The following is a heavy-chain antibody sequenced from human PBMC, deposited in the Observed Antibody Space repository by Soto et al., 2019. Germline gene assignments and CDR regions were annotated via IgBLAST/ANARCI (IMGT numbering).Heavy chain of an antibody. CDR2: ISYDGINK. CDR1: GFTFNTYG. D-gene: IGHD1-7*01. CDR3: AGSRQTTRGIHWYFDL. V-gene: IGHV3-30*03. J-gene: IGHJ2*01. Sequence: QVQLVESGGGVVQPGRSLGLSCAASGFTFNTYGMHWVRQAPGKGLEWVAAISYDGINKYYADSVKGRFTISRDNSKNTLYEQMNSLRAEDTAVYYCAGSRQTTRGIHWYFDLWGRGILVTVSS.